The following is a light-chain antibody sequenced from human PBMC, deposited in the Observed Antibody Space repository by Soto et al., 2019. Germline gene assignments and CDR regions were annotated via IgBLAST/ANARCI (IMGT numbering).Light chain of an antibody. Sequence: EIVLTQSPVSVCVAGWERATLSCRASQSVTSSYLAWYQQKPGQAPRLLTYDASSRATGIPARFSGSGSGTDFTLTISSLEPEDFAVYYCQQLTDWPPQWTFGQGTKVDIK. CDR1: QSVTSSY. CDR3: QQLTDWPPQWT. CDR2: DAS. V-gene: IGKV3-11*01. J-gene: IGKJ1*01.